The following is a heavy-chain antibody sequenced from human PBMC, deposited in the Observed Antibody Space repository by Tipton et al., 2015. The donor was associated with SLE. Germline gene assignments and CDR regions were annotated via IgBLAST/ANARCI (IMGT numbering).Heavy chain of an antibody. D-gene: IGHD6-19*01. CDR2: IYYSGST. J-gene: IGHJ4*02. Sequence: TLSLTCTVSGGSISSSSYYWSWIRQPPGKGLEWIGYIYYSGSTNYNPSLKSRVTISVDTSKNQFSLKLSSVTAADTAVYYCARGSSGWYYFDYWGQGTLVTVSS. CDR1: GGSISSSSYY. V-gene: IGHV4-61*05. CDR3: ARGSSGWYYFDY.